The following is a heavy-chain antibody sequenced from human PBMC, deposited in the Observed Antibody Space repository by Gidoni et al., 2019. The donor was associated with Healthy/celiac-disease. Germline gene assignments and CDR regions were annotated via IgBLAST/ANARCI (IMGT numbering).Heavy chain of an antibody. J-gene: IGHJ6*02. D-gene: IGHD1-1*01. Sequence: QVQLVQSGAEVKQPGSPVQVSCKVSGGPSRRHPINWVRQAPGPGREWMGVFNPFTRIPTYAEKFQGRVTITADESARTVYMELGSLRFEDSALYFWAKHGSVAAIMNVWGQGTPVTVS. CDR3: AKHGSVAAIMNV. CDR2: FNPFTRIP. V-gene: IGHV1-69*01. CDR1: GGPSRRHP.